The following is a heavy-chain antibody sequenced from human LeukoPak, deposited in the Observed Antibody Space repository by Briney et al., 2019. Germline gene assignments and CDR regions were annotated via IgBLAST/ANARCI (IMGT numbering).Heavy chain of an antibody. CDR1: GGSISSYY. D-gene: IGHD5-24*01. CDR3: ARDGYSGTYYYGMDV. Sequence: PAETLSLTCTASGGSISSYYWSWIRQAPGKGLEWMGDIYYSGSTNYNPSLKSRVTISVDTSKNQFSLKLSSGTAADTAVYYCARDGYSGTYYYGMDVWGQGTTVTVSS. CDR2: IYYSGST. V-gene: IGHV4-59*01. J-gene: IGHJ6*02.